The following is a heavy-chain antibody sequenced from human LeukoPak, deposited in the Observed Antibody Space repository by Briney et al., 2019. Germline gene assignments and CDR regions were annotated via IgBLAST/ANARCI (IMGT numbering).Heavy chain of an antibody. CDR1: GFTFSSYG. CDR2: IWYDGSNK. J-gene: IGHJ4*02. CDR3: AKGVRDCSTTSCYPH. V-gene: IGHV3-33*06. D-gene: IGHD2-2*01. Sequence: GSLRLSCAASGFTFSSYGMHWVRQAPGKGLEWVAVIWYDGSNKYYADSVKGRFTISRDNSKNTLYLQMHSLRAEDTAVYYCAKGVRDCSTTSCYPHWGQGTLVTVPS.